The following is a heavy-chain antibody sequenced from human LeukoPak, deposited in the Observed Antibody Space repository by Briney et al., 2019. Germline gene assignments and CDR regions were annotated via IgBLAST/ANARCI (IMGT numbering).Heavy chain of an antibody. Sequence: GGSLRLSCTASGFTFSDYYMSWIRQAPGKGLEWVSYISSSGSTIYYADSVKGRLNITRDNGKNALYLQINSMRVEDTAVYYCGRAYSDYYYFMDVWGKGTTVSVSS. CDR3: GRAYSDYYYFMDV. J-gene: IGHJ6*03. D-gene: IGHD1-26*01. V-gene: IGHV3-11*01. CDR1: GFTFSDYY. CDR2: ISSSGSTI.